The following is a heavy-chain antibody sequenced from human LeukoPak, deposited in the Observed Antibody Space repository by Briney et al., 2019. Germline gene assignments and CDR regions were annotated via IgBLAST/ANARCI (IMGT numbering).Heavy chain of an antibody. D-gene: IGHD2-15*01. V-gene: IGHV4-59*12. Sequence: SETLSLTCTVSGDFISNYFWSWIRQPPGKGLEWIGYTYHSGSTDYNPSLKSRVIISVDTSKNQFSLKLTSVTAADTAVYYCARDQRYCSGGNCYFFDYWGQGTLVTVSS. CDR1: GDFISNYF. J-gene: IGHJ4*02. CDR3: ARDQRYCSGGNCYFFDY. CDR2: TYHSGST.